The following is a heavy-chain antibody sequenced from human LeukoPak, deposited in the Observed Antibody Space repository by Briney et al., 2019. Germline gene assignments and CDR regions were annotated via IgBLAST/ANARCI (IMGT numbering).Heavy chain of an antibody. J-gene: IGHJ4*02. CDR2: ISWNSGSI. D-gene: IGHD3-9*01. CDR1: GFTFDDYA. V-gene: IGHV3-9*01. CDR3: AKSVRVLRYFDWLDY. Sequence: GGSLRLSCAASGFTFDDYAMHWVRQAPGKGLEWVSGISWNSGSIGYADSVKGRFTISRDNAKNSLYLQMNSLRAEDTAVYYCAKSVRVLRYFDWLDYWGQGTLVTVSS.